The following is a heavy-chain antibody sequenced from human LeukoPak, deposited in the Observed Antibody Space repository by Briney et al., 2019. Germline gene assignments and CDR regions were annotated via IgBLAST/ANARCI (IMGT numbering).Heavy chain of an antibody. Sequence: GPLSLSCTTSGFLFGDYNMNWVRQAPGKGLEWVGYIRAKIHDWTTDFAGSVKGRFTISRDDSKSIAYLQMTSLKSEDTAVYYCSRGQKDPYGPEFDYWGQGTLVTASS. CDR3: SRGQKDPYGPEFDY. CDR1: GFLFGDYN. J-gene: IGHJ4*02. V-gene: IGHV3-49*04. D-gene: IGHD3-10*01. CDR2: IRAKIHDWTT.